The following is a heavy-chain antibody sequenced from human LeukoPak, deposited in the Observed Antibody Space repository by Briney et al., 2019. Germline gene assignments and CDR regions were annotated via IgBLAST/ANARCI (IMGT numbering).Heavy chain of an antibody. CDR1: GGSFSGYY. Sequence: KPSETLSLTCAVYGGSFSGYYWSWIRQPPGKGLEWIGEINHSGSTNYNPSLKSRVTIPVDTSENQFSLKLSSVTAADTAVYYCARATTVTYNWFDPWGQGTLVTVSS. D-gene: IGHD4-11*01. CDR3: ARATTVTYNWFDP. V-gene: IGHV4-34*01. CDR2: INHSGST. J-gene: IGHJ5*02.